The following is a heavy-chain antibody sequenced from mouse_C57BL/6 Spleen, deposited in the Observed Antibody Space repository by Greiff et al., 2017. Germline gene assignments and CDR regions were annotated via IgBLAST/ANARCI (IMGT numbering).Heavy chain of an antibody. CDR1: GFTFSSYA. Sequence: EVQRVESGGGLVKPGGSLKLSCAASGFTFSSYAMSWVRQTPEKRLEWVATISDGGRYTYYPDNVKGRFTIYRDNAKNNLYLQMGHLKSEDTAMYYCARDRDGSSPDYWGQGTTRTVSS. V-gene: IGHV5-4*01. CDR3: ARDRDGSSPDY. CDR2: ISDGGRYT. D-gene: IGHD1-1*01. J-gene: IGHJ2*01.